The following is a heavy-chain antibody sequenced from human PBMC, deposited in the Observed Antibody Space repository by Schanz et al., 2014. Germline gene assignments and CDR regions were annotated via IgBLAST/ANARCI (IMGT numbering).Heavy chain of an antibody. J-gene: IGHJ4*02. CDR1: EFSFSSFG. D-gene: IGHD3-10*01. CDR3: AVLGGFGELPLDY. CDR2: ISSSSSTI. Sequence: EVQLVESGGGLVQPRGSLRLSCAASEFSFSSFGMNWVRQAPGKGLEWVSYISSSSSTIYYADSVKGRFTISRDNAKNSLYLQMNSLRAEDTGVYYCAVLGGFGELPLDYRGQGTLVTVSS. V-gene: IGHV3-48*01.